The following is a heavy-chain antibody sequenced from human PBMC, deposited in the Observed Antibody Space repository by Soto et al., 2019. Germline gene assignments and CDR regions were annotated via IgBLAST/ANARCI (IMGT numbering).Heavy chain of an antibody. CDR1: GGTFSSYA. CDR2: IIPMFGTT. D-gene: IGHD1-26*01. V-gene: IGHV1-69*12. J-gene: IGHJ4*02. CDR3: GRDGAGMGATFDY. Sequence: QVQLVQSGAVVKKPGSSVKVSCKASGGTFSSYAMNWVRQAPGPGLEWMGGIIPMFGTTTYAQKFQGRVTITADESTSTVYMELTGLTSDDTAVDYCGRDGAGMGATFDYWGQGTVVTVSS.